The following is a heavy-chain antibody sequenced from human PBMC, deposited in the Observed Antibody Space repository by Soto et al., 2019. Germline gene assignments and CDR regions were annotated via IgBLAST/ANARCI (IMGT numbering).Heavy chain of an antibody. Sequence: KPSETLSLTCAVYGGSFSGYYWSWIRQPPGKGLEWIGEINHSGSTNYNPSLKSRVTISVDTSKNQFSLKLSSVTAADTAVYYCARGRGYSYGYGYWGQGTLVTVSS. J-gene: IGHJ4*02. CDR3: ARGRGYSYGYGY. CDR2: INHSGST. D-gene: IGHD5-18*01. V-gene: IGHV4-34*01. CDR1: GGSFSGYY.